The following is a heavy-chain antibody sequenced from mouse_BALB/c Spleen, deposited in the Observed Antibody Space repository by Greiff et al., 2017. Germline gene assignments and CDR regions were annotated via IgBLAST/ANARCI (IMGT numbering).Heavy chain of an antibody. Sequence: EVKLQESGPGLVKPSQSLSLTCTVTGYSITSDYAWNWIRQFPGNKLEWMGYISYSGSTSYNPSLKSRISITRDTSTNQFFLQLNSVTTEDTATYYCATTATWYFDVWGAGTTVTVSS. J-gene: IGHJ1*01. D-gene: IGHD1-2*01. CDR2: ISYSGST. CDR1: GYSITSDYA. CDR3: ATTATWYFDV. V-gene: IGHV3-2*02.